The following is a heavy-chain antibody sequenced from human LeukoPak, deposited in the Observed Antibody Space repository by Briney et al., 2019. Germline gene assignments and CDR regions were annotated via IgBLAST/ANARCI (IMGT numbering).Heavy chain of an antibody. V-gene: IGHV4-39*07. CDR1: GGSISSSSYY. CDR2: IYYSGCT. Sequence: SETLSLTCTVSGGSISSSSYYWGWIRQPPGKGLEWIGSIYYSGCTYYNPSLKSRVTISVDTSKNQFSLKLSSVTAADTAVYYCARGGWRYCSGGSCPYSSGWYFLGAYYFDYWGQGTLVTVSS. J-gene: IGHJ4*02. CDR3: ARGGWRYCSGGSCPYSSGWYFLGAYYFDY. D-gene: IGHD2-15*01.